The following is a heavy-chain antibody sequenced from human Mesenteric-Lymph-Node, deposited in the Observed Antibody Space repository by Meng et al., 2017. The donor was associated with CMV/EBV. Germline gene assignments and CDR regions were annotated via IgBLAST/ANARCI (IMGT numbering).Heavy chain of an antibody. CDR1: GFSFTNNG. Sequence: GESLKISCSASGFSFTNNGMHWVRRAPGKGLEWVAYIRYDMTTKYYVDSVKGRFIISRDNSKKSLFLQMNDLRGEDSAIYYCAKQGDTSAYFFDFWGQGTMVTVSS. CDR3: AKQGDTSAYFFDF. J-gene: IGHJ4*02. D-gene: IGHD3-10*01. CDR2: IRYDMTTK. V-gene: IGHV3-30*02.